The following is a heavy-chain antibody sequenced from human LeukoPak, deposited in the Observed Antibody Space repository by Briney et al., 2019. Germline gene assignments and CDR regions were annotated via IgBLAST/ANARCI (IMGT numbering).Heavy chain of an antibody. CDR2: IYSSGTT. CDR3: ARACYSGSGGRYYFDY. V-gene: IGHV4-39*01. Sequence: SETLSLTCTVSGGSISSDYWGWIRQPPGKGLEWIGSIYSSGTTYYNPSLKSRVTISVDTSKNQFSLKLTSVTAADTAVYYCARACYSGSGGRYYFDYWGQGTLVIVSS. J-gene: IGHJ4*02. CDR1: GGSISSDY. D-gene: IGHD1-26*01.